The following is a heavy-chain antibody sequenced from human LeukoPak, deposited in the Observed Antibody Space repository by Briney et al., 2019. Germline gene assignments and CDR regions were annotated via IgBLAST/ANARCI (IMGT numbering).Heavy chain of an antibody. Sequence: GGSLRLSCAASGFTFSSYAMRWVRQAPGKGLEWVPVISYDGSNKYYADSVKGRFTISRDNSKNTLYLQMNSLRAEDTAVYYCARDHFAGDTAMGEFDYWGQGTLVTVSS. CDR3: ARDHFAGDTAMGEFDY. J-gene: IGHJ4*02. CDR1: GFTFSSYA. V-gene: IGHV3-30*01. D-gene: IGHD5-18*01. CDR2: ISYDGSNK.